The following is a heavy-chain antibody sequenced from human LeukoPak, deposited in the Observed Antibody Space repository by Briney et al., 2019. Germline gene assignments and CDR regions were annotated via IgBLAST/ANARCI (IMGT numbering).Heavy chain of an antibody. D-gene: IGHD6-19*01. CDR2: IYYSGST. V-gene: IGHV4-59*11. CDR3: ARGGWSNDY. CDR1: GDSINDRY. J-gene: IGHJ4*02. Sequence: PSETLSLTCTVSGDSINDRYWSWIRQPPGRGLEWFGYIYYSGSTNYNPSLKSRVTISVDTSKNQFSLKLSSVTAADTAVYYCARGGWSNDYWGQGTLVTVSS.